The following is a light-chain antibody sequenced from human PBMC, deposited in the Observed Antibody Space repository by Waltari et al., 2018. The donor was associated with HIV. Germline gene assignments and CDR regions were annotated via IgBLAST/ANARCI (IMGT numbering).Light chain of an antibody. V-gene: IGLV2-23*01. CDR1: SSDVGRYNV. Sequence: QSALTQPASVSGSPGQSLTISCTGTSSDVGRYNVVSWYQQHPGKAPKLMIYEDNKRPSGVSNRVSGSKSGNTASLTISGLQAEDEADYYCCSYTGSTTWVFGGGTKLTVL. J-gene: IGLJ3*02. CDR3: CSYTGSTTWV. CDR2: EDN.